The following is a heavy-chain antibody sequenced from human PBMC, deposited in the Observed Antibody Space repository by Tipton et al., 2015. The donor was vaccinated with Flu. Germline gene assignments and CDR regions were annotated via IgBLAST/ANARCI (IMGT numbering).Heavy chain of an antibody. CDR2: IYTIGST. CDR1: SGSISSDTYY. J-gene: IGHJ6*02. CDR3: ARDGFGYDGMDV. Sequence: LSLTCTVSSGSISSDTYYWTWIRQPAGKGLEWIGRIYTIGSTDYNPSLKSRVTISVDTSKNQFSLKLSSLTAADTAMYYCARDGFGYDGMDVWGQGTTVTVSS. V-gene: IGHV4-61*02. D-gene: IGHD3-16*01.